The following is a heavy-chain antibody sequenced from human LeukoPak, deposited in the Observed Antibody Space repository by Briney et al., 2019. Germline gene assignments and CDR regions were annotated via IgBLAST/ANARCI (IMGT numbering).Heavy chain of an antibody. D-gene: IGHD2-2*01. CDR2: ISAYNGNT. CDR1: GYTFTSYG. J-gene: IGHJ3*02. CDR3: ARSCSSTSCYGPVGAFDI. V-gene: IGHV1-18*01. Sequence: ASVKVSCKASGYTFTSYGISWVRQAPGQGLEWMGWISAYNGNTNYAQKLQGRVTMTTDTSTSTAHMELRSLRSDDTAVYYCARSCSSTSCYGPVGAFDIWGQGTMVTVSS.